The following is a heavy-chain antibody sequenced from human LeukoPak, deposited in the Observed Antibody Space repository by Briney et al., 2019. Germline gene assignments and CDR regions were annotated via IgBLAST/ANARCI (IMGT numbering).Heavy chain of an antibody. CDR1: GGTFSSYA. CDR3: ARDTTIFGVASYYYYMDV. J-gene: IGHJ6*03. D-gene: IGHD3-3*01. CDR2: IIPIFGTA. Sequence: GASVKVSCKASGGTFSSYAISWVRQAPGQGLEWMGRIIPIFGTANYAQKVQGRVTITTDESTSTAYMELNSLRSEDTAVYYCARDTTIFGVASYYYYMDVWGKGTTVTVSS. V-gene: IGHV1-69*05.